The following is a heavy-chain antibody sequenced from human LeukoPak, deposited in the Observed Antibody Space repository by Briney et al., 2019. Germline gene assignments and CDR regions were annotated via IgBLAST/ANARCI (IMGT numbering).Heavy chain of an antibody. D-gene: IGHD6-19*01. V-gene: IGHV3-21*01. CDR2: ISSRSGYI. Sequence: PGGSLRLSCAASGFTFSSYSMNWVRQAPGKGLEWVSSISSRSGYIYYADSVKGRFTISRDNAKNSLFLRMNSLRAEDTAVYYCARDSSGWYYFDYWGQGILVTVPS. CDR3: ARDSSGWYYFDY. J-gene: IGHJ4*02. CDR1: GFTFSSYS.